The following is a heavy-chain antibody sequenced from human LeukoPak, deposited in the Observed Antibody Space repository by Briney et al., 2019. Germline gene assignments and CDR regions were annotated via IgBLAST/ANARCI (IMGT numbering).Heavy chain of an antibody. D-gene: IGHD5-18*01. CDR3: ARGSRGYSYGPAYYGMDV. CDR2: IGTAGDT. Sequence: GRSLRLSCAASGFTFSSYDMHWVRQATGKGLEWVSAIGTAGDTYYPGSVKGRFTISRENAKNSLYLQMNGLRAGDTAVYYCARGSRGYSYGPAYYGMDVWGQGTTVTVSS. CDR1: GFTFSSYD. V-gene: IGHV3-13*01. J-gene: IGHJ6*02.